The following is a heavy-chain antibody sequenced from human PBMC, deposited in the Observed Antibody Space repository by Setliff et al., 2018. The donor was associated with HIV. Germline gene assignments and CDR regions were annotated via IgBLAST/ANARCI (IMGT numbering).Heavy chain of an antibody. V-gene: IGHV1-3*01. CDR2: INADNDNT. Sequence: ASVKVSCKASGYSFNRNAIHWVRQAPGQRLEWMGLINADNDNTKHSQKFQGRVTITRDTSASTAYMELSNLRSEDTAVYYCMRGTGPGAYLCDYWGQGTLVTVSS. D-gene: IGHD3-10*01. J-gene: IGHJ4*02. CDR1: GYSFNRNA. CDR3: MRGTGPGAYLCDY.